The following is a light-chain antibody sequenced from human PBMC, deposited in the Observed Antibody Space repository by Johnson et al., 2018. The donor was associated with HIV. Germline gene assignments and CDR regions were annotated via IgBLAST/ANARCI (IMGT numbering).Light chain of an antibody. CDR2: ENN. CDR1: SSNIGNNY. V-gene: IGLV1-51*02. CDR3: GTWHTSLSAGGV. J-gene: IGLJ1*01. Sequence: QSVLTQPPSVSAAPGQKVTISYSGSSSNIGNNYVSWYQQLPGTAPKLLIYENNKRPSGISDRFSGSKSGTSATLGITGLQTGDEADYYCGTWHTSLSAGGVFGTGTKVTVL.